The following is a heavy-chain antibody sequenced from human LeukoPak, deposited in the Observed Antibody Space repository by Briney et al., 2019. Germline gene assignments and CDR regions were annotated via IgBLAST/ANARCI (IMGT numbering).Heavy chain of an antibody. J-gene: IGHJ5*02. CDR1: GFTFSDYY. CDR3: ARDAAAGTVWFDP. V-gene: IGHV3-11*01. D-gene: IGHD6-13*01. CDR2: ISSSGSTI. Sequence: PGGSLRLSCAASGFTFSDYYMSWIRQAPGKGLEWVSYISSSGSTIYYADSVKGRFTISRDNAKNSLYLQMNSLRAEDTAVYYYARDAAAGTVWFDPWGQGTLVTVSS.